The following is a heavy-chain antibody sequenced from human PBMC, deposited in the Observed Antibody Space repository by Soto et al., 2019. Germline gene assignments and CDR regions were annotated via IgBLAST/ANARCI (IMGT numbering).Heavy chain of an antibody. Sequence: SGPTLVNPTQTLTLTCTFSGFSLSTSGVGVGWIRQPPGKALEWLALIYWNDDKRYSPSLKSRLTITKDTSKNQVVLTMTNMDPVDTATYYYAHTVTDTRIAAAGTGFDHWGQGTLVTVSS. J-gene: IGHJ5*02. CDR2: IYWNDDK. CDR3: AHTVTDTRIAAAGTGFDH. CDR1: GFSLSTSGVG. V-gene: IGHV2-5*01. D-gene: IGHD6-13*01.